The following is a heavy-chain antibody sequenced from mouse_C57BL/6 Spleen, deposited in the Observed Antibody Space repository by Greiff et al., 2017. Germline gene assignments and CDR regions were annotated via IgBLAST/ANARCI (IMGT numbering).Heavy chain of an antibody. Sequence: QVHVKQPGAELVKPGASVKLSCKASGYTFTSYWMHWVKQRPGQGLEWIGMIHPNSGSTNYNEKFKSKATLTVDKSSSTAYMQLSSLTSEDSAVYYCAKISALYAMDYWGQGTSVTVSS. CDR3: AKISALYAMDY. J-gene: IGHJ4*01. V-gene: IGHV1-64*01. CDR2: IHPNSGST. CDR1: GYTFTSYW.